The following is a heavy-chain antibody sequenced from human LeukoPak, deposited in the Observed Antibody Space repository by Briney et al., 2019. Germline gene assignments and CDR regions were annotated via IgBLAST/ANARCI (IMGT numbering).Heavy chain of an antibody. CDR2: ISGSGSST. V-gene: IGHV3-23*01. J-gene: IGHJ4*02. Sequence: GGSLRLSCAASGFTFSSHAMSWVRQAPGKGLEWVSGISGSGSSTYYADSVKGRFTISRDNSKNTLYLQMNSLRAEDTAVYYCASPPHDYSNRDYYFDYWGQGTLVTVSS. CDR1: GFTFSSHA. CDR3: ASPPHDYSNRDYYFDY. D-gene: IGHD4-11*01.